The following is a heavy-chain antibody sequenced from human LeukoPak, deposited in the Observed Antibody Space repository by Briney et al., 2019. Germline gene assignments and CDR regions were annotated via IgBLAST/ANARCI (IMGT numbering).Heavy chain of an antibody. V-gene: IGHV3-48*03. CDR2: ISSSGSTI. Sequence: PGGSLRLSCAVSGFTFSSYEMNWVRQAPGKGLEWVSYISSSGSTIYYADSVKGRFTISRDNANNSLYLQMNSLRAEDTAVYYCARGTGLWFPRWGTFDPWGQGTLVTVSS. CDR3: ARGTGLWFPRWGTFDP. D-gene: IGHD3-10*01. J-gene: IGHJ5*02. CDR1: GFTFSSYE.